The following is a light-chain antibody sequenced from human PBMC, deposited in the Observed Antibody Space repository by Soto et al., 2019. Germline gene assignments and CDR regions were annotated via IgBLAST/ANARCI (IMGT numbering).Light chain of an antibody. Sequence: QSALTQPASVSGSPGQSITISCTGTSGDIGGYNYVSWYQQHPGKAPKLLISEVTNRPSGVSNRFSGSKSGNTASLTISGLQAEDDADYYCTSFKKINTWVFGGGTKLTVL. CDR3: TSFKKINTWV. J-gene: IGLJ3*02. V-gene: IGLV2-14*01. CDR1: SGDIGGYNY. CDR2: EVT.